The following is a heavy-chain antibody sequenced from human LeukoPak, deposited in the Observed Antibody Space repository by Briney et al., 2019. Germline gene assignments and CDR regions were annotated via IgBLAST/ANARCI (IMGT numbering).Heavy chain of an antibody. CDR3: ARGSSGWYVEDY. V-gene: IGHV3-7*01. Sequence: SGFXXSXYWMSWVRQAPGKGLEWVANIKQDGSAKYYVDSVQGRFTISRDNAKNSLYLQMNSLRAEDTAVYYCARGSSGWYVEDYWGQGTLVTVSS. D-gene: IGHD6-19*01. J-gene: IGHJ4*02. CDR1: GFXXSXYW. CDR2: IKQDGSAK.